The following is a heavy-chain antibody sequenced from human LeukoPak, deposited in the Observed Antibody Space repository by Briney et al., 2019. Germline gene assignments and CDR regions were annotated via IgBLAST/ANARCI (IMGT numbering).Heavy chain of an antibody. Sequence: QAGGSLRLSCAASGFTFSSYWMSWVRQAPGKGLEWVSAISGSGGSTYYADSVKGRFTISRDNSKNTLYLQMNSLRAEDTAVYYCARDSDEGIAAASWGQGTLVTVSS. J-gene: IGHJ4*02. CDR1: GFTFSSYW. CDR2: ISGSGGST. CDR3: ARDSDEGIAAAS. D-gene: IGHD6-13*01. V-gene: IGHV3-23*01.